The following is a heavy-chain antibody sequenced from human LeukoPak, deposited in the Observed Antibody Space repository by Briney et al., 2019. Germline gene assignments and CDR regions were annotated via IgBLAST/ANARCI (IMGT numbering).Heavy chain of an antibody. CDR2: IIPIFGTA. V-gene: IGHV1-69*06. CDR1: GGTFSSYA. Sequence: SVKVSCKASGGTFSSYAISWVRQAPGQGLEWMGGIIPIFGTANYAQKFQGRVTITADKSTSTAYMELSSLRSEDTAVYYCARSPPGDYRYYYYYYMDVWGKGTTVTVSS. D-gene: IGHD4-17*01. CDR3: ARSPPGDYRYYYYYYMDV. J-gene: IGHJ6*03.